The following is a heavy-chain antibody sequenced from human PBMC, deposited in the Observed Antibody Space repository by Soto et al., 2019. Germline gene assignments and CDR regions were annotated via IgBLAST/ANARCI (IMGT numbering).Heavy chain of an antibody. CDR2: VYYSGTT. CDR3: ARTTAVPNTLRSRYFFDY. D-gene: IGHD4-17*01. CDR1: GGSISSYH. Sequence: SETLSLTCTVSGGSISSYHWSWIRQPPGKRLEWIGYVYYSGTTNYNPSLKSRVTISVDLSKNQFSLRLSSVTTADTALYYCARTTAVPNTLRSRYFFDYWGQGTLVTVSS. V-gene: IGHV4-59*01. J-gene: IGHJ4*02.